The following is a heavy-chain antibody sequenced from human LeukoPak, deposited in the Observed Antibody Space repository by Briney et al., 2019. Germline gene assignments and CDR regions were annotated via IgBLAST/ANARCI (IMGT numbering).Heavy chain of an antibody. Sequence: GGSLRLSRASSGFIYSSYVMSGVGQPRGKGLEGVSVISDNGGSTYYADAVKGRFTISRDNSKNTLYLQMSSLRADDTAVYYCARVRSSWQYYYYYYMDVWGKGTTVTISS. J-gene: IGHJ6*03. CDR3: ARVRSSWQYYYYYYMDV. CDR1: GFIYSSYV. V-gene: IGHV3-23*01. CDR2: ISDNGGST. D-gene: IGHD6-13*01.